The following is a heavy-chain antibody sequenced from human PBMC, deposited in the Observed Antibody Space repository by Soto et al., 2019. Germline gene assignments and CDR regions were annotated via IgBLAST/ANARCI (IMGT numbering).Heavy chain of an antibody. CDR2: INSGGRRT. Sequence: EVQLVESGGGLVQPGGSLRLSCAASGFTFSSYWMHWVRQAPGKGLVWVSCINSGGRRTRYADSVMGRFTISRDNAKNTLYLQMNSLRAEDTAVYYCARDVHLQSFDYWGQGALVTVSS. V-gene: IGHV3-74*01. CDR3: ARDVHLQSFDY. D-gene: IGHD1-1*01. J-gene: IGHJ4*02. CDR1: GFTFSSYW.